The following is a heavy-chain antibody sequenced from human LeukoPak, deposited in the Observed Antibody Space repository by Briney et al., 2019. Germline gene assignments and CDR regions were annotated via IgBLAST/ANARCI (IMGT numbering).Heavy chain of an antibody. CDR1: GYSFTSYW. Sequence: PGESLKISCKGSGYSFTSYWIGWVRQMPGKGLEWMGIIYPGDSDTRYSPSFQGQVTISADKSISTAYLQWSSLKASDTAMYYCARHVSYYDSSGYYYGGWFDPWGQGTLVTVSS. CDR2: IYPGDSDT. V-gene: IGHV5-51*01. D-gene: IGHD3-22*01. CDR3: ARHVSYYDSSGYYYGGWFDP. J-gene: IGHJ5*02.